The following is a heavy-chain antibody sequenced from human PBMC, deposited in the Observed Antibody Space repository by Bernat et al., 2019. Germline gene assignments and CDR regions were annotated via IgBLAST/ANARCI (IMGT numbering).Heavy chain of an antibody. CDR1: GFTFSSYS. CDR3: ARDNYDTSPLDY. Sequence: EVQLVESGGGLVKPGGSLRLSCAASGFTFSSYSMNWVRQAPGKGLEWVSSISSSSSYIYYADSVKGRFTISRDNAKNSLYLQMNSLRAEDTAVYFCARDNYDTSPLDYWGQGTLVSVSS. CDR2: ISSSSSYI. J-gene: IGHJ4*02. V-gene: IGHV3-21*01. D-gene: IGHD3-22*01.